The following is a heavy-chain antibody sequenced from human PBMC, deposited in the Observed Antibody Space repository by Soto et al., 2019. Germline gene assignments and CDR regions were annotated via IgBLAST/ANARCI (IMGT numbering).Heavy chain of an antibody. V-gene: IGHV4-59*08. D-gene: IGHD3-22*01. Sequence: QVQLQESGPGLVKPSETLSLTCTVSGASISSHYWSWIRQAPGKGLEWSANINYNGHTNYNPSPMQPLTITVHASKNHFSLTVISVTAADTAVDYCAGGGAIVVATRRLMDVWGRGAMVTVSS. J-gene: IGHJ6*02. CDR1: GASISSHY. CDR2: INYNGHT. CDR3: AGGGAIVVATRRLMDV.